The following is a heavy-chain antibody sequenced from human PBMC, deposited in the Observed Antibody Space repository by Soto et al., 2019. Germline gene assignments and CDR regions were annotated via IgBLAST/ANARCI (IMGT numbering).Heavy chain of an antibody. CDR1: GFTFSSYS. J-gene: IGHJ4*02. V-gene: IGHV3-21*01. CDR3: ARDRGYSGYDGGYYFDY. CDR2: ISSSSSYI. D-gene: IGHD5-12*01. Sequence: PGGSLRLSCAASGFTFSSYSMNWVRQAPGKGLEWVSSISSSSSYIYYADSVKGRFTISRDNAKNSLYLQMNSLRAEDTAVYYCARDRGYSGYDGGYYFDYWGQGTLVTVS.